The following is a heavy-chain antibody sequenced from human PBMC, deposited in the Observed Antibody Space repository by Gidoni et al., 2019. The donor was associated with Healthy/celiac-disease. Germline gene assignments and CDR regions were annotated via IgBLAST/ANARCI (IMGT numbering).Heavy chain of an antibody. J-gene: IGHJ3*02. D-gene: IGHD2-15*01. CDR2: INGKGGST. CDR3: ARSYCSGGSCYVFSDAFDI. V-gene: IGHV3-20*01. CDR1: GCPVDDHG. Sequence: VQLVEAGGGVVRPGGSLRLSCAASGCPVDDHGMSWVRQAPGKGLERVLGINGKGGSTGYADSVKGRFTISRDNAKNYLYLQMNSLRAEDTALYHCARSYCSGGSCYVFSDAFDIWGQGTMVTVSS.